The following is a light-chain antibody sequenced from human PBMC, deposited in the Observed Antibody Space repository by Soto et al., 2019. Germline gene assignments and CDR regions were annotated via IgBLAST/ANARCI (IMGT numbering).Light chain of an antibody. Sequence: EIVMTQSPATLSVSPGERATLSCRASQSVSSNLAWYQQRPGQAPRLLIYGASTRATGIPDRFSGSGSETEFTLTITSLQSEDFAVYYCQHYNNWPAWTFGQGTKVDIK. CDR2: GAS. V-gene: IGKV3D-15*01. CDR1: QSVSSN. CDR3: QHYNNWPAWT. J-gene: IGKJ1*01.